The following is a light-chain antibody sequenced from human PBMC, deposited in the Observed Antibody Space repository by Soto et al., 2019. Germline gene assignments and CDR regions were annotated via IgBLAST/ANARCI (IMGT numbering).Light chain of an antibody. J-gene: IGLJ1*01. CDR3: CSYAGSSKHV. Sequence: QSALTQPASVSGSPGQSITISCTGTSSDVGSYNLVSWYQQHPGNATKLMTYEGSQRPSGVSNRFSGSKSGNTASLTISGLQAEDEADYYCCSYAGSSKHVFGTGTKLTV. CDR1: SSDVGSYNL. V-gene: IGLV2-23*01. CDR2: EGS.